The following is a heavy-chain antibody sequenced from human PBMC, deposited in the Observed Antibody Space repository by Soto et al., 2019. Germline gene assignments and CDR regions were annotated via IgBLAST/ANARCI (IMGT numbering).Heavy chain of an antibody. Sequence: SETLSLTCTLSGDSITWSSCYWGWIRQPPGKGLEWVGDVYYSGSTYYNPSLKSRLTLSINTSKRQFSLMMSSVTAADTGVYYCARLTPRISAASHGRSNRLDPWGPGTLVPVSS. CDR3: ARLTPRISAASHGRSNRLDP. V-gene: IGHV4-39*01. J-gene: IGHJ5*02. CDR1: GDSITWSSCY. D-gene: IGHD2-15*01. CDR2: VYYSGST.